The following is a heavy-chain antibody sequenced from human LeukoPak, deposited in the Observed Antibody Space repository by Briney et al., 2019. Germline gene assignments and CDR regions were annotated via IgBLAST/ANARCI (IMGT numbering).Heavy chain of an antibody. CDR2: INPISGGT. D-gene: IGHD3-16*02. CDR3: ARDNDYVGGSYRAQDY. CDR1: GYIFTGYF. J-gene: IGHJ4*02. V-gene: IGHV1-2*02. Sequence: ASVKVSCKASGYIFTGYFMHWVRQAPGQGHEWMGWINPISGGTNYAQKFQDRVTMTGDTSISTAYMELSSLRSDDTAVYYWARDNDYVGGSYRAQDYWGQGTLVTVSS.